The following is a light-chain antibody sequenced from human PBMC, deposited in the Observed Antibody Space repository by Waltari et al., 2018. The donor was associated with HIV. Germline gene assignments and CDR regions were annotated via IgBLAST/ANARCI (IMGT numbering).Light chain of an antibody. J-gene: IGLJ3*02. Sequence: QTVVTQEPSFSVSPGGTDTLTCGLSSGSASHRSYPSWYQQPPGQAPRTLIYSTNTRSSGVPDRFSGSILGNKAALTITGAQADDESDYYCVLYMGGGIWVFGGGTKVTVL. CDR2: STN. CDR1: SGSASHRSY. V-gene: IGLV8-61*01. CDR3: VLYMGGGIWV.